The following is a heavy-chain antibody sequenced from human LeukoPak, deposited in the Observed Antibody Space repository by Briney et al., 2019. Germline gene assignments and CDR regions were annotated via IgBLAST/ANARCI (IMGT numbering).Heavy chain of an antibody. CDR3: ARDWKTNSFDY. D-gene: IGHD1-1*01. CDR1: GFTFSSYG. CDR2: ISYDGSNK. Sequence: GGSLRLSCAASGFTFSSYGMHWVRQAPGKGLEWVAVISYDGSNKYYADSVKGRFTISRDNSKNTLYLQMNSLRAEDTAVYYCARDWKTNSFDYWGQGTLVTVSS. V-gene: IGHV3-30*03. J-gene: IGHJ4*02.